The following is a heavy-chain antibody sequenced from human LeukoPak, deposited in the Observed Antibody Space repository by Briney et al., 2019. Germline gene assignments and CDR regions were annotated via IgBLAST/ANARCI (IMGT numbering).Heavy chain of an antibody. V-gene: IGHV4-4*09. Sequence: PSETLSLTCTVSSGSISSYYWSWIRQPPGKGLEWIGYIYTTGSTDYNPSLKSRVTISVDTSKNQLSLNLSSVTAADTAVYYCARRGTIFGPESLWGRGTLVTVPS. CDR1: SGSISSYY. CDR2: IYTTGST. D-gene: IGHD3-3*01. J-gene: IGHJ2*01. CDR3: ARRGTIFGPESL.